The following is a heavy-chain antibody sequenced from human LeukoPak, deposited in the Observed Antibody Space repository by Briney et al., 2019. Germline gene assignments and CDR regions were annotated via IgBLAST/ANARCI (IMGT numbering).Heavy chain of an antibody. CDR3: ARGAVATIPYYYYYYGMDV. V-gene: IGHV1-8*01. J-gene: IGHJ6*02. CDR2: MNPNSGNT. Sequence: GASVKVSCKASGYTFTSYDINWVRQATGQGLEWMGWMNPNSGNTGYAQKFQGRVTMTRNTSISTAYIELSSLRSEDTAVYYCARGAVATIPYYYYYYGMDVWGQGTTVTVSS. D-gene: IGHD5-12*01. CDR1: GYTFTSYD.